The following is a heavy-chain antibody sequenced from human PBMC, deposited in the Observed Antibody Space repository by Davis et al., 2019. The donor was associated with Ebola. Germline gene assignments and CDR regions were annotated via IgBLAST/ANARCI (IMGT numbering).Heavy chain of an antibody. CDR3: ARSGLSFGVVKYHYGMDV. CDR2: ISSSSSYI. J-gene: IGHJ6*04. Sequence: PGGSLRLSCAASGFTFSSYWMSWVRQAPGKGLEWVSSISSSSSYIYYAGSVKGRFTVSRDNSKKTMYLQMNSLRAEDTAVYYCARSGLSFGVVKYHYGMDVWGKGTTVTVSS. CDR1: GFTFSSYW. V-gene: IGHV3-21*04. D-gene: IGHD3-3*01.